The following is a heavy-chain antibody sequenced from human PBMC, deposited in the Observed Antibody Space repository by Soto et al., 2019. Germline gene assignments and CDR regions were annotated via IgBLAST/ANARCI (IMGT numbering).Heavy chain of an antibody. CDR2: ISAYNGNT. Sequence: QVQLVQSGAEVKKPGASVKVSCKASGYTFTSYGISWVRQAPGQGLEWMGWISAYNGNTNYAQKLQGRGTMSTDTSTSTAYMELRSLRSDDTAVYYCARVRPPHYGDLHFDYWGQGTLVTVSS. CDR3: ARVRPPHYGDLHFDY. V-gene: IGHV1-18*01. D-gene: IGHD4-17*01. J-gene: IGHJ4*02. CDR1: GYTFTSYG.